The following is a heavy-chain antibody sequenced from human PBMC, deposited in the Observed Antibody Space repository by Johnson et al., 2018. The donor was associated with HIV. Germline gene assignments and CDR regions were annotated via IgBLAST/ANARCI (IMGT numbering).Heavy chain of an antibody. V-gene: IGHV3-9*01. CDR2: ISWNSGSI. CDR3: AKDLYYYDSSGYFAFDI. D-gene: IGHD3-22*01. Sequence: VQLVESGGGVVQPERSLRLSCAASGFNFDNYAMHWVRQAPGKGLEWVSGISWNSGSIGYADSVKGRFTISRDNAKNSLYLQMNSLRAEDTALYYCAKDLYYYDSSGYFAFDIWGQGTMVTVSS. J-gene: IGHJ3*02. CDR1: GFNFDNYA.